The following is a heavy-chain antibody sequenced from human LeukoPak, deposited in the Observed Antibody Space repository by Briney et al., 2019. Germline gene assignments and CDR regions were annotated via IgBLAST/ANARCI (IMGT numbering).Heavy chain of an antibody. J-gene: IGHJ3*02. D-gene: IGHD2-2*01. CDR2: ISSSGSTI. Sequence: PGGSLRLSCSASGFTFSDYYMSWIRQAPGKGLEWVSYISSSGSTIYYADSVKGRFTISRDNAKNSLYLQMNSLRAEDTAVYYCARVGYCSSTSCYGAAFDIWGQGTMVTVSS. CDR1: GFTFSDYY. CDR3: ARVGYCSSTSCYGAAFDI. V-gene: IGHV3-11*01.